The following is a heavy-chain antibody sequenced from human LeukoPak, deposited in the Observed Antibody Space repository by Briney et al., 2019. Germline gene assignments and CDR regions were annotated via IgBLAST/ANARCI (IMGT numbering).Heavy chain of an antibody. CDR1: GFTFSSYW. V-gene: IGHV3-7*01. Sequence: GGSLRLSCAASGFTFSSYWMSWVRQAPGKGLEWVANIKQDGSEKYYVDSVKGRFTISRDNAKKSLYLQMNSLRAEDTAVYYCARLSIASPSTFDYWGQGTLVTVSS. D-gene: IGHD6-6*01. CDR3: ARLSIASPSTFDY. J-gene: IGHJ4*02. CDR2: IKQDGSEK.